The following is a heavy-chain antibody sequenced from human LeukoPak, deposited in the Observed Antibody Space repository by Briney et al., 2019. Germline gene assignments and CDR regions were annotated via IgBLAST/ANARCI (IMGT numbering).Heavy chain of an antibody. CDR2: IYYSGST. V-gene: IGHV4-39*01. CDR1: GGSISSSSYY. CDR3: ARLLTVTTLDAFDI. Sequence: SETLSLTCTVSGGSISSSSYYWGWIRQPPGKGLEWIGSIYYSGSTYYNPSLESRVTISVDTSKNQFSLKLSSVTAADTAVYYCARLLTVTTLDAFDIWGQGTMVTVSS. D-gene: IGHD4-17*01. J-gene: IGHJ3*02.